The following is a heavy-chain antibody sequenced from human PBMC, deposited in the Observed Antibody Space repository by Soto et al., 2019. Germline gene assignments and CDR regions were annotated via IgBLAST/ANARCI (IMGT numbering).Heavy chain of an antibody. CDR1: GGSISSYY. Sequence: SETLSLTCTVSGGSISSYYWGWIRQPPGKGLEWIGYIYYSGSTYYNPSLKSRVTISVDTSKNQFSLKLSSVTAADTAVYYCARHPYSSSYFDYWGQGTLVTVSS. D-gene: IGHD6-13*01. CDR3: ARHPYSSSYFDY. V-gene: IGHV4-59*08. CDR2: IYYSGST. J-gene: IGHJ4*02.